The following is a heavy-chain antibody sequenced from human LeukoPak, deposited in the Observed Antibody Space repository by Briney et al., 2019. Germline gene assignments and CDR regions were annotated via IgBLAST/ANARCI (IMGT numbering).Heavy chain of an antibody. J-gene: IGHJ4*02. V-gene: IGHV4-39*07. CDR1: GGSISSSSYY. Sequence: SETLSLTCTVSGGSISSSSYYWGWIRQPPGKGLEWIGSIYYSGSTYYNPSLKSRVTISVDTSKNQFSLKLSSVTAADTAVYYCARNTVITMVRGVPSYYFDYWGQGTLVTVSS. CDR3: ARNTVITMVRGVPSYYFDY. D-gene: IGHD3-10*01. CDR2: IYYSGST.